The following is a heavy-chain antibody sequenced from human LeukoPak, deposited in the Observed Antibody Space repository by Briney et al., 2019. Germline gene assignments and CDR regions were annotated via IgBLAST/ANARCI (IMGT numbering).Heavy chain of an antibody. CDR3: AGDDSSSWSSY. J-gene: IGHJ4*02. V-gene: IGHV4-59*01. Sequence: ETLSLTCTVSGGSISSYYWSWIRQPPGKGLEWIGNSYYSGSTKYNPSLKSRVTISVDTSKNQFSLKVNSVTAADTAVYYSAGDDSSSWSSYWGKGTPVTVSS. CDR1: GGSISSYY. D-gene: IGHD6-13*01. CDR2: SYYSGST.